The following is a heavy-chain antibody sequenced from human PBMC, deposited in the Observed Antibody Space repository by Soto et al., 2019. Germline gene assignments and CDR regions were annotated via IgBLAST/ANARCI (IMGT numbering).Heavy chain of an antibody. Sequence: ESGGGLVQPGGSLRLSCAASGFTFSSYAMSWVRQGPGKGLEWVSAISGSGGTRYYADSVKGRFTISRDNTKNTVYLEMTSLRAEDTAIYYCARFGFPSLYSIDWYFDLWGRGTLVTVSS. D-gene: IGHD6-13*01. CDR3: ARFGFPSLYSIDWYFDL. J-gene: IGHJ2*01. V-gene: IGHV3-23*01. CDR2: ISGSGGTR. CDR1: GFTFSSYA.